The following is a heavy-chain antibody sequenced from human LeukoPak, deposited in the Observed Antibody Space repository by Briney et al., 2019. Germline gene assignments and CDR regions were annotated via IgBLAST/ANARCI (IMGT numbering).Heavy chain of an antibody. CDR3: ARREGGWHLDY. J-gene: IGHJ4*02. D-gene: IGHD6-19*01. Sequence: GESLKISCKGSGYNFTNHWIGWVRQMPRKGLEWMGIIYPGDSDTRYSPSFQGQVTISADKSISTAYLQWSSLKASDTAMYYCARREGGWHLDYWGQGTLVTVSS. CDR2: IYPGDSDT. CDR1: GYNFTNHW. V-gene: IGHV5-51*01.